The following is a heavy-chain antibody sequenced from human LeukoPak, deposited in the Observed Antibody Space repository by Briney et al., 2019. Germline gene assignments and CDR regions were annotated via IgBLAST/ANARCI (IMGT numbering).Heavy chain of an antibody. D-gene: IGHD1-14*01. CDR2: IYTTGNA. CDR1: GGSISSYY. CDR3: ARGSWYNRKGGDSYYYMDV. J-gene: IGHJ6*03. Sequence: SETLSLTCTVSGGSISSYYWSWIRQPAGKGLEWIGRIYTTGNANYNPSLKSRVTMSIDTSKKQFSLNLSSVTAADTAVYYCARGSWYNRKGGDSYYYMDVWGKGTTVTVSS. V-gene: IGHV4-4*07.